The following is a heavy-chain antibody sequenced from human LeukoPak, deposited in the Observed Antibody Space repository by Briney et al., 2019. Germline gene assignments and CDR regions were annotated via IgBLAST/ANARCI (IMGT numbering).Heavy chain of an antibody. V-gene: IGHV3-7*05. CDR3: ARDLSSGWSPIDY. Sequence: GGSLRLSCVASGFTFSTYWMTWVRQAPGKGLEWVANIKHDGSENYYVDSVKGRFTISRDNAKNSVYLQMNSLRAEDTAVYYCARDLSSGWSPIDYWGRGTLVTVSS. J-gene: IGHJ4*02. CDR2: IKHDGSEN. CDR1: GFTFSTYW. D-gene: IGHD6-19*01.